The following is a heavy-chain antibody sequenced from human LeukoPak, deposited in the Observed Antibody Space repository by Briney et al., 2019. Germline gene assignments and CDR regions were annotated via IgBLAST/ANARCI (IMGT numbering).Heavy chain of an antibody. D-gene: IGHD3-3*01. J-gene: IGHJ4*02. CDR3: AKTYDFWSGYPEDY. Sequence: PGGSLRLSCAASGFTFSSYAMSWVRQAPGKGLEWVSAISGSGGSTYYADSGKGRFTISRDNSKNTLYLQMNSLRAEDTAVYYCAKTYDFWSGYPEDYWGQGTLVTVSS. CDR1: GFTFSSYA. V-gene: IGHV3-23*01. CDR2: ISGSGGST.